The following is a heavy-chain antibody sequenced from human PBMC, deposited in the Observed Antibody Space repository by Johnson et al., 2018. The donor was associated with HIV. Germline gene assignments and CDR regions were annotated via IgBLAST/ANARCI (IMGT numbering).Heavy chain of an antibody. CDR1: GFTFSSYW. D-gene: IGHD1-20*01. CDR3: ARGIPTLPLTGTRGFDI. V-gene: IGHV3-30*02. Sequence: QVQLVESGGGVVQPGGSLRLSCAASGFTFSSYWMGWVRQAPGKGLEWVAFIRYDGSNKYYADSVKGRFTISRDNSKNTLYLQMNSLRAEDMAVYYCARGIPTLPLTGTRGFDIWGQGTMVTVSS. CDR2: IRYDGSNK. J-gene: IGHJ3*02.